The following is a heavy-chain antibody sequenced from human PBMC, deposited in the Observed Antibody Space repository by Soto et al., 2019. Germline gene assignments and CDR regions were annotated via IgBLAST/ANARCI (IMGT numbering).Heavy chain of an antibody. D-gene: IGHD2-21*02. CDR1: GFTFSGSA. Sequence: LRLSCAASGFTFSGSAMHWVRQASGKGLELVGRIRSKANSYATAYAASVKGRFTISRDDSKNTAYLQMNSLKTEDTAVYYCTPLYCGGDCYSDAFDIWGQGTMVTVSS. CDR2: IRSKANSYAT. CDR3: TPLYCGGDCYSDAFDI. V-gene: IGHV3-73*01. J-gene: IGHJ3*02.